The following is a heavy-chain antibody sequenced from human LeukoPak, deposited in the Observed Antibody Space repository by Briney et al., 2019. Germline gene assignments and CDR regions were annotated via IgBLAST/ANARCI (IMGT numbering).Heavy chain of an antibody. CDR3: AREAYYGDYMDV. J-gene: IGHJ6*03. D-gene: IGHD4-17*01. CDR2: MNPNNGNT. Sequence: ASVKVSCKASGYTFTSYDINWVRQATGQGLEWMGWMNPNNGNTGYAQKFQGRVTITRNTSISTAYMELSSLRSEDTAVYYCAREAYYGDYMDVWGKGTTVTVSS. V-gene: IGHV1-8*01. CDR1: GYTFTSYD.